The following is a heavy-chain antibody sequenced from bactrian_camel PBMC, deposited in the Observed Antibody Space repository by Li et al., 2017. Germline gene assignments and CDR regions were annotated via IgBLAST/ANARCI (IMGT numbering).Heavy chain of an antibody. J-gene: IGHJ4*01. CDR1: GYTYSS. V-gene: IGHV3S40*01. D-gene: IGHD1*01. CDR2: ISTGAGTT. CDR3: AADLLLMRPLDPSEYKY. Sequence: VQLVESGGGSVQTGGSLRLSCAASGYTYSSMGWFRQAPGKEREGVARISTGAGTTYYAASVKGRVAIWHDDTKNTVYLQINYLRPEDTAMYYCAADLLLMRPLDPSEYKYWGQGTQVTVS.